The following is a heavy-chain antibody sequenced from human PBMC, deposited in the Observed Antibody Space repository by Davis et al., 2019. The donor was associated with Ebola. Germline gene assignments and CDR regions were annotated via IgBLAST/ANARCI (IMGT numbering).Heavy chain of an antibody. CDR3: ARLFTGRDRVGVDY. Sequence: SVKVSCKASGYTFTGYYMHWVRQAPGQGLEWMGGIIPIFGTANYAQKFQGRVTITADESTSTAYMELSSLRSEDTAVYYCARLFTGRDRVGVDYWGQGTLVTVSS. CDR2: IIPIFGTA. V-gene: IGHV1-69*13. CDR1: GYTFTGYY. D-gene: IGHD3-10*01. J-gene: IGHJ4*02.